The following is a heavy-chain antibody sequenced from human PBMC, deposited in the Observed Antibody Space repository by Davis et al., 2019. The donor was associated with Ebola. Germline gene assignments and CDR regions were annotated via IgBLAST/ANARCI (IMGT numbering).Heavy chain of an antibody. V-gene: IGHV1-2*06. CDR3: ARGVGVLVLMVYAIDY. CDR1: GYTFTGYY. D-gene: IGHD2-8*01. CDR2: INPNSGGT. Sequence: AASVKVSCKASGYTFTGYYMHWVRQAPGQGLEWMGRINPNSGGTNYAKKFQGRVTMTRDTSISTAYMELSRLRSDDTAVYYCARGVGVLVLMVYAIDYWGQGTLVTVSS. J-gene: IGHJ4*02.